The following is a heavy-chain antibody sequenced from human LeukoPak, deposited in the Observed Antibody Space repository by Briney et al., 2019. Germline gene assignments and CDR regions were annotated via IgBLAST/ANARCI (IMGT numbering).Heavy chain of an antibody. CDR3: ARGGSSWYSPRYYYYYMDV. D-gene: IGHD6-13*01. V-gene: IGHV3-11*04. J-gene: IGHJ6*03. CDR2: ISSSGSTI. Sequence: SGGSRRLSWAASGFTFVNYNRSWIRQAPGKGLGGVSYISSSGSTIYYADSVKGRFTISRDNAKNSLYLQMNSLRAEYTAVYYCARGGSSWYSPRYYYYYMDVWGKGTTVTVSS. CDR1: GFTFVNYN.